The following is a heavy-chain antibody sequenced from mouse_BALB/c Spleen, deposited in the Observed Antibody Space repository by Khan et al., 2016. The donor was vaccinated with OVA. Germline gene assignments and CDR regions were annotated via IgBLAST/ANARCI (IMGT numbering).Heavy chain of an antibody. V-gene: IGHV3-1*02. Sequence: EVQLQESGPGLVKPSQSLSLTCTVTGYSITSGYGWHWIRQFPGNKLEWMGYISYSGSTNYNPSLKSRISITRDTSKNQFFLQLNSVTTEDSATYYCARTARIKYWGQGTTLTVSS. CDR1: GYSITSGYG. D-gene: IGHD1-2*01. CDR3: ARTARIKY. CDR2: ISYSGST. J-gene: IGHJ2*01.